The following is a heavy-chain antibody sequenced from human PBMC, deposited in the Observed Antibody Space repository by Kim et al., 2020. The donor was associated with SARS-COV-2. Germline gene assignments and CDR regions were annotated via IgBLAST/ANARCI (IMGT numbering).Heavy chain of an antibody. D-gene: IGHD5-18*01. V-gene: IGHV4-31*01. J-gene: IGHJ4*02. Sequence: SETLSLTCTVSGGSISSGGYYWSWIRQHPGKGLEWIGYIYYSGSTYYNPSLKSVVTISVDTSKNQFSLKLSSVTAADTAVYYCASSSTAMGWYAFDYWGQGTLVIVSS. CDR3: ASSSTAMGWYAFDY. CDR2: IYYSGST. CDR1: GGSISSGGYY.